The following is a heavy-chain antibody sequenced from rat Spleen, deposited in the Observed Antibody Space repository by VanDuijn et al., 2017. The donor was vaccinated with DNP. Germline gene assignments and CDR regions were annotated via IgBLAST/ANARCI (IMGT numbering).Heavy chain of an antibody. V-gene: IGHV5-7*01. J-gene: IGHJ1*01. CDR3: ARPDF. CDR1: GFTFSDYN. Sequence: EVQLVESGGGLMQPGRSLRLSCAASGFTFSDYNMAWVRQAPKKGLEWVATISYDGTYTYYRDSVKGRFTGSRDNAKGTLYLQMDSLRSEDTATYYCARPDFWGPGTMVTVSS. CDR2: ISYDGTYT.